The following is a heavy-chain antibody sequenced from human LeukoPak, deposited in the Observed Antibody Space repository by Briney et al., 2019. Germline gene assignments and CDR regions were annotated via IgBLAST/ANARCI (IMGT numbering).Heavy chain of an antibody. CDR3: ASYNWNDWGAFDI. D-gene: IGHD1-20*01. CDR2: IYYSGST. J-gene: IGHJ3*02. CDR1: GGSISSGGYY. V-gene: IGHV4-31*03. Sequence: SETLSLTCTVSGGSISSGGYYWSWIRQHPRKGLEWIGYIYYSGSTYYNPSLKSRVTISVDTSKNQFSLKLSSVTAADPAVYYCASYNWNDWGAFDIWGQGTMVTVSS.